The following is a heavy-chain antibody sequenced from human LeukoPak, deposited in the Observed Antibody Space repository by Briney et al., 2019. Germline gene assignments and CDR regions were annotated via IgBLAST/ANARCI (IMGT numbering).Heavy chain of an antibody. CDR3: ASDRVLLWFGELNY. D-gene: IGHD3-10*01. CDR1: GFTFSSYA. Sequence: PGGSLRLSCAASGFTFSSYAMHWVRQAPGKGLEGVAVISYDGSNKYYADSVKGRFTISRDNSKNTLYLQMNSLRAEDTAVYYCASDRVLLWFGELNYWGQGTLVTVSS. J-gene: IGHJ4*02. V-gene: IGHV3-30-3*01. CDR2: ISYDGSNK.